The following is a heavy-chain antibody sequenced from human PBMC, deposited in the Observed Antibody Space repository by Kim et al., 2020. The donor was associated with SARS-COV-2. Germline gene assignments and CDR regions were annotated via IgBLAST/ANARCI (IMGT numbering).Heavy chain of an antibody. CDR3: AKSRDYYGSGINFDY. CDR1: GFTFSSYG. CDR2: ISYDGSNK. D-gene: IGHD3-10*01. V-gene: IGHV3-30*18. Sequence: GGSLRLSCAASGFTFSSYGMHWVRQAPGKGLEWVAVISYDGSNKYYADSVKGRFTISRDNSKNTLYLQMNSLRAEDTAVYYCAKSRDYYGSGINFDYWGQGTLVTVSS. J-gene: IGHJ4*02.